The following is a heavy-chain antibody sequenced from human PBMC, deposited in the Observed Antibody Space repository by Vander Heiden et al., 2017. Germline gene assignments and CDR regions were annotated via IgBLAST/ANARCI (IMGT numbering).Heavy chain of an antibody. CDR3: AKTYYYDFWTGSYGMDV. V-gene: IGHV3-30*18. Sequence: QVQLVESGGGVVQPGTSLRLACAASGVTLSDYGFHWVRQAPGKGLVWMSLISKDGSKTYYKDSVKGRFVISRDNSKSTVFLQMNSLRVEDTAVYYCAKTYYYDFWTGSYGMDVWGQGTAVTVSS. D-gene: IGHD3-3*01. CDR2: ISKDGSKT. CDR1: GVTLSDYG. J-gene: IGHJ6*02.